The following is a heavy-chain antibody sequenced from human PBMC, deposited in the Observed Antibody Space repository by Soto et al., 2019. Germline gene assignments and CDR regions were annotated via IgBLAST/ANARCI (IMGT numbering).Heavy chain of an antibody. CDR1: GYSLPRGVHF. Sequence: SETLSPPRPFSGYSLPRGVHFLSWVPPPPREGPGWIGYIFYSGPTYYNPSLKSRVTISVDTSKNQFSLKLNSVTAADTAVYYCARDRVMLTFGGASEEWGIDSWGQGTLVTVSS. CDR2: IFYSGPT. CDR3: ARDRVMLTFGGASEEWGIDS. V-gene: IGHV4-31*03. J-gene: IGHJ4*02. D-gene: IGHD3-16*01.